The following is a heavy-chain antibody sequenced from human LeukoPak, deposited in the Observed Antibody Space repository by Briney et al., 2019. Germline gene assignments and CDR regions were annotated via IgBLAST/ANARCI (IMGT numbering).Heavy chain of an antibody. Sequence: GGSLRLSCAASGFTFSSYAMSWVRQAPGKGLEWVSAISGSGGSTYYADSVKGRFTISRDNSKNTLYLQMNSLRAEDTAVYYCAKGVWFGELFTAYFDYWGQGTLVTVSS. CDR1: GFTFSSYA. CDR3: AKGVWFGELFTAYFDY. J-gene: IGHJ4*02. V-gene: IGHV3-23*01. CDR2: ISGSGGST. D-gene: IGHD3-10*01.